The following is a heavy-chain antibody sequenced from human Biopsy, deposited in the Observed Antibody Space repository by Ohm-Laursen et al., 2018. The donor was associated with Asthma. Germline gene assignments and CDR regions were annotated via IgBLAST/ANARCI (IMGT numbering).Heavy chain of an antibody. CDR1: GGTFSNFA. V-gene: IGHV1-69*01. CDR2: IMTVFGTT. CDR3: ARCQVGYSSGWSLLLKKIYYSGMDV. D-gene: IGHD6-19*01. Sequence: ASSVKVSCKPPGGTFSNFAISWVRQAPGQGLEWLGGIMTVFGTTNYAQKFQGRVTITADESTSTAYMEVTSLRSEDTAIYYCARCQVGYSSGWSLLLKKIYYSGMDVWGQGTAVTVSS. J-gene: IGHJ6*02.